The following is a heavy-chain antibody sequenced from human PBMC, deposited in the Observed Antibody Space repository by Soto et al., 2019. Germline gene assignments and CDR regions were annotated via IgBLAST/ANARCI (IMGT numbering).Heavy chain of an antibody. CDR1: GFTFSSYA. D-gene: IGHD2-2*01. J-gene: IGHJ6*02. V-gene: IGHV3-30-3*01. CDR2: VSHDGNIK. Sequence: GGSLRLSCAVSGFTFSSYAMHWVRQAPGKGLEWVATVSHDGNIKYYTDAVKGRFTISRDNSRTTLYLEMSSLRTEDTALYYCARDYKTSSAGYYYYGMDVWGQGTTVTVSS. CDR3: ARDYKTSSAGYYYYGMDV.